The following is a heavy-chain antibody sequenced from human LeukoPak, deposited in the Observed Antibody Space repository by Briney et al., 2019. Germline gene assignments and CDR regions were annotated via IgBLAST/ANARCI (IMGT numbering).Heavy chain of an antibody. Sequence: PSEALPLTCAVYGGSFSGYYWSWIRQPPGKGLEWIGEINHSGSTNYNPSLKSRVTISVDTSKNQFSLKLSSVTAADTAVYYCARVARNYDYVWGSYRYPYYYMDVWGKGTTVTVSS. CDR2: INHSGST. D-gene: IGHD3-16*02. CDR3: ARVARNYDYVWGSYRYPYYYMDV. V-gene: IGHV4-34*01. CDR1: GGSFSGYY. J-gene: IGHJ6*03.